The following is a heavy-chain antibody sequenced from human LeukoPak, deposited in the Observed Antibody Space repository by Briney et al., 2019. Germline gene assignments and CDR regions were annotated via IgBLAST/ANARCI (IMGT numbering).Heavy chain of an antibody. CDR2: ISAYNGNT. CDR3: ARGVGRLLWFGEPWGWFDP. V-gene: IGHV1-18*01. J-gene: IGHJ5*02. Sequence: GASVKVSCKASGYTFTSYGISWVRQAPGQGLEWMGWISAYNGNTNYAQKLQGRVTMTTDTSTSTAYMELRSLRSDDTAVYYCARGVGRLLWFGEPWGWFDPWGQGTLVTVSS. CDR1: GYTFTSYG. D-gene: IGHD3-10*01.